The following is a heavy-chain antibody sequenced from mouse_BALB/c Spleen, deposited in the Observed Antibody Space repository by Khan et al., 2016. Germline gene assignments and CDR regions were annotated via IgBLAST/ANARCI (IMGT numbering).Heavy chain of an antibody. Sequence: EVQLQESGPGLVKPSQSLSLTCTVKGYSITSDYAWNWIRQFPGNKLEWMGYISYSGSNRYNPSLKSRISITRDTSTNPFFLQLNSVTTEDTATYYFARRITTVLFDYCGQGTTLTVSS. D-gene: IGHD1-1*01. V-gene: IGHV3-2*02. J-gene: IGHJ2*01. CDR3: ARRITTVLFDY. CDR2: ISYSGSN. CDR1: GYSITSDYA.